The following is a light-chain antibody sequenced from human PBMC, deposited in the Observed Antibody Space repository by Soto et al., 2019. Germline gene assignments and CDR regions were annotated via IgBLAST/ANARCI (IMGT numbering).Light chain of an antibody. CDR2: DVS. Sequence: QSVLTQPASASGSPGQSITISCTGTSSDVGGYNYVSWYQQHPGKAPKLMIYDVSKRPSGVSNRFSGSKSGNTASLTISGLQAEDKADYYCSSYISSSTLNVFGTGTKLTVL. CDR3: SSYISSSTLNV. CDR1: SSDVGGYNY. V-gene: IGLV2-14*01. J-gene: IGLJ1*01.